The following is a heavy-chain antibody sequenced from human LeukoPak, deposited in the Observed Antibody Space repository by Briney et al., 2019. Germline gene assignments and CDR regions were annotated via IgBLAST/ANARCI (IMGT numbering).Heavy chain of an antibody. V-gene: IGHV4-30-2*01. CDR3: ASPGLPGNDAFDI. Sequence: KPSETLSLTCTVSGGSISSGGYYWSWIRQPPGKGLEWIGYIYHSGSTYYNPSLKSRVTISVDRSKNQFSLKLSSVTAADTAVYYCASPGLPGNDAFDIWGQGTMVTVSS. CDR2: IYHSGST. J-gene: IGHJ3*02. CDR1: GGSISSGGYY. D-gene: IGHD3-10*01.